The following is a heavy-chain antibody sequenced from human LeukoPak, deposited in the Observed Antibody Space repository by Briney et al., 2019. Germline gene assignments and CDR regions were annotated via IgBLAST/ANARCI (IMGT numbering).Heavy chain of an antibody. J-gene: IGHJ4*02. CDR1: GGSISSNSYY. Sequence: PSETLSLTSTVSGGSISSNSYYWGWIRQPPGKGLEWIGSIYYSGSTYYNPSLKSRVSVSVDTSKNQFSLKLTSVTAADTAVYYCARLYGDLTYWGQGTLVTVSS. CDR2: IYYSGST. V-gene: IGHV4-39*07. D-gene: IGHD4-17*01. CDR3: ARLYGDLTY.